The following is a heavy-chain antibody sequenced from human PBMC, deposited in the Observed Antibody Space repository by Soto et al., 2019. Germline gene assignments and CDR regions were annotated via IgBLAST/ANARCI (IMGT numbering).Heavy chain of an antibody. CDR1: GGSFSGYY. J-gene: IGHJ6*02. CDR2: INHSGST. D-gene: IGHD6-19*01. CDR3: ARGRPAVAGTDYYYGMDV. V-gene: IGHV4-34*01. Sequence: PSETLSLTCAVYGGSFSGYYWSWIRQPPGKGLEWIGEINHSGSTNYNPSLKSRVTISVDTSKNQFSLKLSSVTAADTAVYYCARGRPAVAGTDYYYGMDVWGQGTTVTVSS.